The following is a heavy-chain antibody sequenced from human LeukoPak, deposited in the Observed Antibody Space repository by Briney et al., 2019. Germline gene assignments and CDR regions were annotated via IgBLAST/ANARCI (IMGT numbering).Heavy chain of an antibody. CDR3: ARLRDGRWLLEY. CDR1: GGSITSYY. J-gene: IGHJ4*02. Sequence: SETLSLACTVSGGSITSYYWSWIRQPPGKGLEWIASINYSGTTYYNPSLKSRVTISEDRSKNQFSLKLSSVTAADTAVYYCARLRDGRWLLEYWGQGTLVTVSS. CDR2: INYSGTT. V-gene: IGHV4-59*05. D-gene: IGHD5-24*01.